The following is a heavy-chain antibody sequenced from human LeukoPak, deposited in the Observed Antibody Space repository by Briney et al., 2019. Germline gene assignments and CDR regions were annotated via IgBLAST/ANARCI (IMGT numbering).Heavy chain of an antibody. V-gene: IGHV3-30*04. D-gene: IGHD2-21*02. Sequence: PGGSLRLSCAASGFTFNNYAMHWVRQAPGKGLEWVAIISYDGSNKYYADSVKGRFTISRDNSKNTLFLQMNSLRAEDTAVYFCARDVGGGDTFDYWGQGTLVTVSS. J-gene: IGHJ4*02. CDR2: ISYDGSNK. CDR3: ARDVGGGDTFDY. CDR1: GFTFNNYA.